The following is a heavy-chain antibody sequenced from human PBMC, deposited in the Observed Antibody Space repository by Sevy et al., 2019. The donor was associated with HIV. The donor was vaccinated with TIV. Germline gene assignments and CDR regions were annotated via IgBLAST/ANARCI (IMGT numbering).Heavy chain of an antibody. J-gene: IGHJ5*02. D-gene: IGHD7-27*01. CDR3: AKGDGALTGIDP. V-gene: IGHV3-30*18. CDR2: MSNDGSNQ. CDR1: GFTFSDYA. Sequence: GGSLRLSCAASGFTFSDYAMHWVRLAPGKGLEWVALMSNDGSNQYYADSVKGRFTISRDNSKNTLYLQMNSLRVEDTAVYYCAKGDGALTGIDPWGQGTLVTVSS.